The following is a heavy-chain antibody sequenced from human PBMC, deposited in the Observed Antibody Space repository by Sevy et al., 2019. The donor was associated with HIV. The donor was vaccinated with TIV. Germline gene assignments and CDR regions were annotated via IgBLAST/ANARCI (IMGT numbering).Heavy chain of an antibody. CDR2: IYPGDSDT. J-gene: IGHJ6*02. CDR1: GYTFTNYW. Sequence: GDSLKISCKGSGYTFTNYWIGWVRQMPGKGLEWMGIIYPGDSDTRYSPSFQGQVTISVDKSISTAYLQWSSLKASDTAIFYCARGARGTLPSYYYYTMDIWGQGTTVTVSS. V-gene: IGHV5-51*01. D-gene: IGHD1-1*01. CDR3: ARGARGTLPSYYYYTMDI.